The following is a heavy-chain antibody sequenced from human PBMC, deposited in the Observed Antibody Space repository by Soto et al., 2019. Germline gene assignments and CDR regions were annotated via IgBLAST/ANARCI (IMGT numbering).Heavy chain of an antibody. CDR2: IAYSGDT. J-gene: IGHJ5*02. CDR3: ARDVERSAIAP. CDR1: GGSIISADSY. V-gene: IGHV4-31*11. Sequence: QVHLQQSGPGLVKASETLSLTCAVSGGSIISADSYWFWIRKHPGKVLEWIGYIAYSGDTYYNTSIRSRVTISADTSENKFSLTLKSVTAADTAVYFCARDVERSAIAPWGQGTSVTVSS.